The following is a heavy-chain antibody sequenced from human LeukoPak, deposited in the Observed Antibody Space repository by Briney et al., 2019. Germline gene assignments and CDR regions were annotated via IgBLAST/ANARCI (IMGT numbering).Heavy chain of an antibody. V-gene: IGHV3-23*01. CDR3: ARGFPTLDRGAIGY. D-gene: IGHD3-10*01. Sequence: GGSLRLSCAASGFTFSDYPMSWVRQAPGRGLEWVSIVSGSGGSTYYADSVKGRFTISRDNAKNSLYLQMNSLGAEDSAVYYCARGFPTLDRGAIGYWGQGTPVTVSS. CDR1: GFTFSDYP. CDR2: VSGSGGST. J-gene: IGHJ4*02.